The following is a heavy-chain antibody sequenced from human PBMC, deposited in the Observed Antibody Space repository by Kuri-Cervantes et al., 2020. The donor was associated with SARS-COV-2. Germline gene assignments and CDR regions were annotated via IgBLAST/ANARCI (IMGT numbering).Heavy chain of an antibody. CDR3: ARSHTLYGGNSSPWDY. D-gene: IGHD4-23*01. V-gene: IGHV1-18*01. Sequence: ASVKVSCKASGYTFANYGLSWVRQAPGRGLEWVASINTYNGNTNYAPILQGRVTMTTDTSTSTAYMELRGLRSFDTAVYYCARSHTLYGGNSSPWDYWGQGTLVTVFS. CDR1: GYTFANYG. J-gene: IGHJ4*02. CDR2: INTYNGNT.